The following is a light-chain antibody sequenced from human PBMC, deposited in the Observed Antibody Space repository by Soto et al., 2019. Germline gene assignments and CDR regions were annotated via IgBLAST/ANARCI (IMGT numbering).Light chain of an antibody. CDR1: HSVGTN. CDR2: GAS. CDR3: QQYSNSRQST. J-gene: IGKJ2*02. V-gene: IGKV3-15*01. Sequence: MTQSPDTLSVSPGDRVTLSCRASHSVGTNLAWYQQKPGQAPRLLIYGASARATDVPVRFSGSGSGTEFTLTISSLQSEDFAIYYCQQYSNSRQSTFGQGTKLEIK.